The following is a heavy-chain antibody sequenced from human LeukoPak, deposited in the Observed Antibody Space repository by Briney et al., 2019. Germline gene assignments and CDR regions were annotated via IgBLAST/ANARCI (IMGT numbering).Heavy chain of an antibody. Sequence: SETLSLTCTVSGGSISSGYYWIWIRQPPGKGLEWIGSLYHSDSIYYNPSLESRVTMSVDTSKNQFSLKLSFVTAADTAVYYCARQHDSYHYYYVDVWGKGTTVTVSS. CDR1: GGSISSGYY. V-gene: IGHV4-38-2*02. CDR2: LYHSDSI. D-gene: IGHD6-13*01. J-gene: IGHJ6*03. CDR3: ARQHDSYHYYYVDV.